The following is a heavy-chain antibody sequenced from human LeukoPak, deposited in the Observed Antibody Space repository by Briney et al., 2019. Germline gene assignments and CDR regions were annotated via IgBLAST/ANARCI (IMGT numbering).Heavy chain of an antibody. Sequence: GASVKVSCKASGYTFTRYYIHWVRQAPGQGLEWMGIISPSGGSASYAQKFQGRVTMTRDTSTTTVYMELSSLRSEDTAVYYCARGLGSGSYYGYWGQGTLVTVSS. CDR3: ARGLGSGSYYGY. J-gene: IGHJ4*02. CDR2: ISPSGGSA. V-gene: IGHV1-46*01. D-gene: IGHD1-26*01. CDR1: GYTFTRYY.